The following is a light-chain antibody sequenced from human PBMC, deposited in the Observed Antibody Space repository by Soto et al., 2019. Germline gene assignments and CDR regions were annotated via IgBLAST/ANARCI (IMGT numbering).Light chain of an antibody. CDR1: QSVTSSY. V-gene: IGKV3-15*01. J-gene: IGKJ1*01. CDR2: AAS. Sequence: IVLTQSPGTLSLSPGERATLSCRASQSVTSSYLAWYQLKPGQAPRLLIYAASTRATGIPVRFSGSGSETEFTLTIRSLQSEDSALYYCHQYNNWPWTFGQGTKVDIK. CDR3: HQYNNWPWT.